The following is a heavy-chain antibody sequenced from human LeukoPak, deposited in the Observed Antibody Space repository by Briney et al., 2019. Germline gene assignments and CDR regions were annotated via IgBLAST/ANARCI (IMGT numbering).Heavy chain of an antibody. CDR1: GFTFSSYA. Sequence: GGSLRLSCAASGFTFSSYAMHWVRQAPGKGLEWVAVISYDGSNKYYADSVKGRFTISRDNSKNTLYLQMNSLRAEDTAVYCCARDSCSGGSCYSHYYYYGMDVWGKGTTVTVSS. D-gene: IGHD2-15*01. V-gene: IGHV3-30*04. CDR3: ARDSCSGGSCYSHYYYYGMDV. J-gene: IGHJ6*04. CDR2: ISYDGSNK.